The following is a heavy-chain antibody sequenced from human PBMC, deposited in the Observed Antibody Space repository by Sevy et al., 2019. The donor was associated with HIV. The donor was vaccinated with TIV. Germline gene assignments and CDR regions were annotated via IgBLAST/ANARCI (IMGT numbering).Heavy chain of an antibody. D-gene: IGHD2-8*02. CDR1: GGSISSSSYY. CDR2: IYYSGST. Sequence: SETLSLTCTVSGGSISSSSYYWGWIRQPPGKGLEWIGSIYYSGSTYYNPSLKSRVTISVDTSKNQFSLKLSSVTAADTAVYYCVAGKEEGYCTGGVCYTFDYWGQGTLVTVSS. CDR3: VAGKEEGYCTGGVCYTFDY. J-gene: IGHJ4*02. V-gene: IGHV4-39*01.